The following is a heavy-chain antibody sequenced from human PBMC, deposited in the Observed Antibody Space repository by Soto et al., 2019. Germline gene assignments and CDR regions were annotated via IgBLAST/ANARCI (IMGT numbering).Heavy chain of an antibody. Sequence: GGSMRLSCEACGFDLSSYSITWVRQAPGKGLEYVSGITRSADLSFYADSVRGRFTVSRDNFKNTAYLEMNNLRVEDTAVYYCAKWSGFGDLWGQGTLGTVSS. CDR1: GFDLSSYS. V-gene: IGHV3-23*01. CDR3: AKWSGFGDL. CDR2: ITRSADLS. J-gene: IGHJ4*02. D-gene: IGHD3-10*01.